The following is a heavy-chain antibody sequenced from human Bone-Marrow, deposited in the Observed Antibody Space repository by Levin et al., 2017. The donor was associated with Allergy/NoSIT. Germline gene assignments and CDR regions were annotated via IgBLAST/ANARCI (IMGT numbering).Heavy chain of an antibody. CDR3: ARDLGRGDAY. D-gene: IGHD7-27*01. J-gene: IGHJ4*02. CDR2: ISYDANNK. V-gene: IGHV3-30-3*01. Sequence: GGSLRLSCAASGFTFNSYFMDWVRQAPGKGLEWLAVISYDANNKYYADSLKGRFTISRDNSKNTLYLQMNSLRAEDTAVYYCARDLGRGDAYWGQGTLVTVSS. CDR1: GFTFNSYF.